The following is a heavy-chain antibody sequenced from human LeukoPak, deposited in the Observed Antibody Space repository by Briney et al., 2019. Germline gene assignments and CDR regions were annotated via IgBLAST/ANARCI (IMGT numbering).Heavy chain of an antibody. D-gene: IGHD3-22*01. J-gene: IGHJ4*02. V-gene: IGHV3-23*01. Sequence: GGSLRLSCAASGFPFSSYAMSWVRQAPGKGLEWVSAISGSGGSTYYADSVKGRFTISRDNSKNTLYLQMNSLRAEDTAVYYCAKRYYYDSSGYPGQEIDYWGQGTLVTVSS. CDR3: AKRYYYDSSGYPGQEIDY. CDR2: ISGSGGST. CDR1: GFPFSSYA.